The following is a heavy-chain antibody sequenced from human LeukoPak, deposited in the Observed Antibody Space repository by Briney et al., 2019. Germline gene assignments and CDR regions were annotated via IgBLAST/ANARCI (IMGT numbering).Heavy chain of an antibody. D-gene: IGHD1-26*01. CDR3: ATVSLNSGSYPD. J-gene: IGHJ4*02. Sequence: ASVKVSCKVSGYTLTELSMHWVRQAPGKGLEWMGGFDPEDGETIYAQKFQGRATMTEDTSTDTAYMELSSLRSEDTAVYYCATVSLNSGSYPDWGQGTLVTVSS. CDR2: FDPEDGET. V-gene: IGHV1-24*01. CDR1: GYTLTELS.